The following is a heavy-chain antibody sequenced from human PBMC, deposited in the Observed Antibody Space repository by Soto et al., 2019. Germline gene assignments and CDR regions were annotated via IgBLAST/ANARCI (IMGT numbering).Heavy chain of an antibody. D-gene: IGHD3-22*01. Sequence: GGSLRLSCAASGFTFSSDWMHWVRQAPGKGLVWVSRINTDGSGTTYADSVKGRFTISRDNAKNMVYLQMNSLKTEDTAVYYCTTDPVTMIVVVPSSGWGQGTLVTVSS. CDR2: INTDGSGT. CDR3: TTDPVTMIVVVPSSG. V-gene: IGHV3-74*01. J-gene: IGHJ4*02. CDR1: GFTFSSDW.